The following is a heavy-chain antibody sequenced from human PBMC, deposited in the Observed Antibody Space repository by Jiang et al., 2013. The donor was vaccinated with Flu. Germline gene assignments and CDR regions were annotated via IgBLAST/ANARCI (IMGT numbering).Heavy chain of an antibody. J-gene: IGHJ6*02. D-gene: IGHD4-17*01. CDR1: GGSISSGYY. Sequence: GPGLVKPSETLSLTCTVSGGSISSGYYWGWIRQPPGKGLEWIGSIYHSGSTYYNPSLKTRVTISVDTSKNQFSLKLTSVTAADTAFYYCARGGTVTDYHYAMDVWGQGTTVTVSS. CDR3: ARGGTVTDYHYAMDV. CDR2: IYHSGST. V-gene: IGHV4-38-2*02.